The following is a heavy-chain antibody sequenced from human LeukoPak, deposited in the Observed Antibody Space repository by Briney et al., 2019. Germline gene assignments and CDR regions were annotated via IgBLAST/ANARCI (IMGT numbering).Heavy chain of an antibody. D-gene: IGHD2-2*01. CDR1: VFTFSSYA. J-gene: IGHJ5*02. Sequence: VGSLRLSCAASVFTFSSYAMSWVRQAPGNGVEWVSAISGSGGSTYYADSVKGRFTISRDNSKNTLYLQMNSLRAEDTAVYYCAKLDADIVVVPAASDPWGQGTLVTVSS. V-gene: IGHV3-23*01. CDR2: ISGSGGST. CDR3: AKLDADIVVVPAASDP.